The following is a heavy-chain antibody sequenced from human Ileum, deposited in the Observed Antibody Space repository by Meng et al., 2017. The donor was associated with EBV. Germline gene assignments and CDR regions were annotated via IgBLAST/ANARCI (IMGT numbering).Heavy chain of an antibody. D-gene: IGHD1-26*01. CDR3: ARNSESGSYIDY. J-gene: IGHJ4*02. V-gene: IGHV4-28*01. Sequence: QGQLQEPGPGLVKPSDTLPLTCAVSGYSISTTNWWGWIRQPPGKGLEWIGHIYYSGTTYNNPSLKSRVTMSIDPSKNQFSLKLSSVTAVDTAVYYCARNSESGSYIDYWGLGTLVTVSS. CDR2: IYYSGTT. CDR1: GYSISTTNW.